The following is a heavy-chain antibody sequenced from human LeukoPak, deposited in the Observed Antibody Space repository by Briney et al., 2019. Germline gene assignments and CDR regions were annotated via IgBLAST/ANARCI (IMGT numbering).Heavy chain of an antibody. Sequence: GGSLRLSCAASGITFSNAWMTWLRQAPGKGLERVGRIYRSSNGETTDYGAPVKGRFTMSRDDSKNTLYLQMNSLKTEDTAVYYCTTYSSGSCPFWGQGTLVTVSS. J-gene: IGHJ4*02. V-gene: IGHV3-15*01. CDR3: TTYSSGSCPF. CDR2: IYRSSNGETT. D-gene: IGHD6-19*01. CDR1: GITFSNAW.